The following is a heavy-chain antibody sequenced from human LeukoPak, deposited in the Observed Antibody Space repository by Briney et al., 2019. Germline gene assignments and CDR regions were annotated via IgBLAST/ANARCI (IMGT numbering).Heavy chain of an antibody. V-gene: IGHV3-23*01. Sequence: GGSLRLSCAASGFAFSSYGMSWVRQASGKGLEWVSTIRSNSRGTFYADSVKGRFTISRDNSKNTLYLQMNSLRAEDTAVYYCAKDGSSDAFDIWGQGTMVTVSS. J-gene: IGHJ3*02. CDR1: GFAFSSYG. D-gene: IGHD6-13*01. CDR2: IRSNSRGT. CDR3: AKDGSSDAFDI.